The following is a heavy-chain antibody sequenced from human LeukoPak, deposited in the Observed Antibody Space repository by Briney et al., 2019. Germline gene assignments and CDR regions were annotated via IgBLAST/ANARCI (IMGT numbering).Heavy chain of an antibody. CDR2: ISYDGSNK. D-gene: IGHD3-10*01. CDR3: AKDRGYYYGSGSYWSYFDY. J-gene: IGHJ4*02. CDR1: GFTFSSYG. V-gene: IGHV3-30*18. Sequence: GGSLRLSCAASGFTFSSYGMHWVRQAPGKGLEWVAVISYDGSNKYYADSVKGRFTISRDNSKNTLCLQMNSLRAEDTAVYYCAKDRGYYYGSGSYWSYFDYWGQGTLVTVSS.